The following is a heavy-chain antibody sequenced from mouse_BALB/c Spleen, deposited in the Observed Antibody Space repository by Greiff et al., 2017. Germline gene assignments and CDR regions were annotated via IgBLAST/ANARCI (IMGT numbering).Heavy chain of an antibody. CDR2: IYPSDSYT. CDR1: GYTFTSYW. CDR3: TREGGTGGLDY. D-gene: IGHD2-14*01. Sequence: VQLQQPGAELVRPGASVKLSCKASGYTFTSYWINWVKQRPGQGLEWIGNIYPSDSYTNYNQKFKDKATLTADKSSSTAYMQLSSPTSEDSAVYYCTREGGTGGLDYWGQGTTLTVSS. J-gene: IGHJ2*01. V-gene: IGHV1-69*02.